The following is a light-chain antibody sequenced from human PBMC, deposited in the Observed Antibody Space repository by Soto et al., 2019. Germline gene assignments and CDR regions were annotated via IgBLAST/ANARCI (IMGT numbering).Light chain of an antibody. CDR3: QQYYGIPYT. CDR2: WAS. Sequence: DIVMTQSPDSLAVSLGERATINCKSSQSLLYSSNNKNYLVWYQQKPGQLPKLLIYWASTRESGVPDRFSGSGSGTDFTLTISSLQAEDVAVYFCQQYYGIPYTFGQGTKLEIK. CDR1: QSLLYSSNNKNY. J-gene: IGKJ2*01. V-gene: IGKV4-1*01.